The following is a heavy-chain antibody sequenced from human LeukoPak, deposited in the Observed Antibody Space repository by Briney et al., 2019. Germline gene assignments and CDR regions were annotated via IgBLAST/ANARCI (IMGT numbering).Heavy chain of an antibody. CDR3: ASSTSMLRGDY. V-gene: IGHV3-74*01. CDR1: GFTFSRYW. Sequence: GGSLRLSCAASGFTFSRYWIYWVRQAPGKGLVWVSRTNGDDSSITYADSVKGRFTISRDNAKNTLYLQMSSLRAEDTAVYYCASSTSMLRGDYWGQGTLVTVSS. J-gene: IGHJ4*02. D-gene: IGHD3-10*02. CDR2: TNGDDSSI.